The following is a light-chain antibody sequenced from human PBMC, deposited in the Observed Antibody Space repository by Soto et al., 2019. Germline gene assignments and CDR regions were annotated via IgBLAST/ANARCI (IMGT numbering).Light chain of an antibody. CDR2: SNN. CDR1: SSNIGSNT. V-gene: IGLV1-44*01. CDR3: AAWDDSLNGSWV. Sequence: QLVLTQPPSASGTPGQRVTISCSGSSSNIGSNTVNWYQQLPGTAPKLLIYSNNQRPSGAPDRFSGSKSGTSASLAISGLQSEDEADYYCAAWDDSLNGSWVFGGGTQLTVL. J-gene: IGLJ3*02.